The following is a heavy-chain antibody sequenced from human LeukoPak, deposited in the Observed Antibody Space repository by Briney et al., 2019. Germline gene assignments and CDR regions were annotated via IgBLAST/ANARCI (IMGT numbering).Heavy chain of an antibody. CDR3: ASSIVVVPAAILSAFDI. Sequence: VKISSKASGGTFLRYAISWVRPAPGQGVGWMGGFIPIFGTANYAQKFQGRVTITADESTSTAYMELSSLRSEDTAVYYCASSIVVVPAAILSAFDIWGQGTMVTVSS. CDR1: GGTFLRYA. D-gene: IGHD2-2*02. CDR2: FIPIFGTA. V-gene: IGHV1-69*01. J-gene: IGHJ3*02.